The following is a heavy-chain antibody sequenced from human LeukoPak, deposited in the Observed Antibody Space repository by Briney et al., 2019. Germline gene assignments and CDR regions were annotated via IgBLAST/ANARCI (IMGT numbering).Heavy chain of an antibody. CDR1: GFTFSSYE. V-gene: IGHV3-48*03. J-gene: IGHJ6*02. CDR2: ISSSGSTI. D-gene: IGHD5-24*01. CDR3: ARGSHGLYYYYGMDV. Sequence: PGGPLGLSCAASGFTFSSYEMNWVRQASGKGLEWVSYISSSGSTIYYADSVKGRFTISRDNAKNSLYLQMNSLRAEDTAVYYCARGSHGLYYYYGMDVWGQGTTVTVSS.